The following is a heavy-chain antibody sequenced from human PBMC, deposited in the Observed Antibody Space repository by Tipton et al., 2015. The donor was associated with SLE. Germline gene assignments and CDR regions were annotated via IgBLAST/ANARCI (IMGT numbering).Heavy chain of an antibody. CDR3: ARENALGMADY. CDR2: IYHSGST. V-gene: IGHV4-38-2*02. D-gene: IGHD7-27*01. Sequence: TLSLTCAVYGGSFNGCYWGWIRQPPGKGLEWIGSIYHSGSTYYNPSIKSRVTISVDTSKNQFSLKLSSVTAADTAVYYCARENALGMADYWGQGTLVTVSS. CDR1: GGSFNGCY. J-gene: IGHJ4*02.